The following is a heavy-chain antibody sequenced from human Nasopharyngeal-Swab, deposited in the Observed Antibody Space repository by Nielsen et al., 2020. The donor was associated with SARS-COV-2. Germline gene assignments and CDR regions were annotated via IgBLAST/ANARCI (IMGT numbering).Heavy chain of an antibody. J-gene: IGHJ5*02. CDR1: GFTFSSYW. Sequence: GGSLRLSCAASGFTFSSYWMHWVRQAPGKGLVWVSRINSDGSSTSYADSVKGRFTISRDNAKNTLYLQMNSLRAEDTAVYYCAREPQLGEEDWFDPWGQGTLATVSS. CDR3: AREPQLGEEDWFDP. D-gene: IGHD7-27*01. CDR2: INSDGSST. V-gene: IGHV3-74*01.